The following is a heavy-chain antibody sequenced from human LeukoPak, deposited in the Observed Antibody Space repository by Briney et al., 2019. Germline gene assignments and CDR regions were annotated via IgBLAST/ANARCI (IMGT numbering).Heavy chain of an antibody. CDR1: GGSISSYY. CDR3: ARGMYYYDGSGDY. D-gene: IGHD3-22*01. J-gene: IGHJ4*02. CDR2: IYYSGST. Sequence: SEALSLTCTVSGGSISSYYWSWIRQPPGKGLEWIGYIYYSGSTNYNPSLKSRVTISINASKNQFSLNLTSVTAADTAVYYCARGMYYYDGSGDYWGQGTLVTVSS. V-gene: IGHV4-59*08.